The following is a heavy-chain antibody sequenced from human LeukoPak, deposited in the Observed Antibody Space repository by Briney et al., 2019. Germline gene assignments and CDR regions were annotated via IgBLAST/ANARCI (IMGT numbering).Heavy chain of an antibody. V-gene: IGHV4-30-4*08. J-gene: IGHJ6*03. CDR2: IYYSGST. CDR1: GGSISSGDYY. CDR3: ARESRAARFGLYYYYYMDD. Sequence: PSQTLSLTCTVSGGSISSGDYYWSWIRQPPGKGLEWIWYIYYSGSTYYNPSLKSRVTISVDTSKNLFSLKLSAVTAADTAVFYCARESRAARFGLYYYYYMDDWGKRTTVAVSS. D-gene: IGHD6-6*01.